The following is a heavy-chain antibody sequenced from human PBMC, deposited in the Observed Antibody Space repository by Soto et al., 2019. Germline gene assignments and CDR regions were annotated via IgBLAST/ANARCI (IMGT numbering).Heavy chain of an antibody. CDR3: ARSGDILTGYPYYFAY. V-gene: IGHV4-39*01. CDR1: GGSISSSSYY. J-gene: IGHJ4*02. D-gene: IGHD3-9*01. Sequence: SETLSLTCTVSGGSISSSSYYWGWIRQPPGKGLEWIGSIYYSGSTYYNPSLKSRVTISVDTSKNQFSLKLSSVTAADTAVYYCARSGDILTGYPYYFAYWGQGTLVTVSS. CDR2: IYYSGST.